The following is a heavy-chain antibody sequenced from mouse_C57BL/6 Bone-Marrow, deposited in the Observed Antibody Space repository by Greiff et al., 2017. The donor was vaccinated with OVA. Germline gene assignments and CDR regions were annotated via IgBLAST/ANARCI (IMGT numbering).Heavy chain of an antibody. CDR1: GYAFSSSW. Sequence: VQLQQSGPELVKPGASVKISCKASGYAFSSSWMNWVKQRPGKGLEWIGRIYPGDGDTNYNGKFKGKATLTADKSSSTAYMQLSSLTSEDSAVYFCAITTVAYAMDYWGQGTSVTVSS. CDR2: IYPGDGDT. J-gene: IGHJ4*01. V-gene: IGHV1-82*01. D-gene: IGHD1-1*01. CDR3: AITTVAYAMDY.